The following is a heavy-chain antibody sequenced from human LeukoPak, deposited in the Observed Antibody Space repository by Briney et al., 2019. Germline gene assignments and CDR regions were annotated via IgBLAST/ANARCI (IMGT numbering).Heavy chain of an antibody. CDR3: ARGGSKTFDF. Sequence: SGGSLRLSCAASGFSFSDYWMNWVRQAPGKGLEWVANIREDGSVKNYVDSVRGRFTISRDNAKDSLSLEMNSLRDEDTAVYYCARGGSKTFDFWGQGTLVTVSS. J-gene: IGHJ4*02. V-gene: IGHV3-7*01. CDR2: IREDGSVK. CDR1: GFSFSDYW.